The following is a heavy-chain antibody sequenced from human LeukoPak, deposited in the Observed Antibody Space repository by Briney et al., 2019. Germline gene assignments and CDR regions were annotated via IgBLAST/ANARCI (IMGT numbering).Heavy chain of an antibody. CDR2: MNPNSANT. Sequence: ASVKVSCKASGYTFTSYDINWVRQATGRGLEWMGWMNPNSANTDYAQKFQGRVTITRNTSITTAYMELSSLRSEDTAVYYCARSFVGGGPTDYWGQGTLVTVSS. CDR1: GYTFTSYD. CDR3: ARSFVGGGPTDY. D-gene: IGHD3-10*01. J-gene: IGHJ4*02. V-gene: IGHV1-8*03.